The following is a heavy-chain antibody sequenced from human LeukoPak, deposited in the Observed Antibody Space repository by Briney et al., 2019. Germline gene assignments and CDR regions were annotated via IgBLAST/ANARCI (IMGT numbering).Heavy chain of an antibody. V-gene: IGHV4-38-2*01. CDR1: GYSISSGYY. D-gene: IGHD5-24*01. Sequence: SETLSLTCAVSGYSISSGYYWGWIRQPPGKGLEWIGSIYHSGSTYYNPSLKSRVTISVDTSKNQFSLKLSSVTAADTAVYYCARAADGYKIGPLADYWGQGTLVTVSS. CDR3: ARAADGYKIGPLADY. CDR2: IYHSGST. J-gene: IGHJ4*02.